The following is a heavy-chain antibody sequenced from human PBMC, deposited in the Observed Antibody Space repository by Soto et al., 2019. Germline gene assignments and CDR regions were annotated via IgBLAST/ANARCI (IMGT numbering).Heavy chain of an antibody. CDR1: GFTFTSSA. CDR2: IVVGSGNT. V-gene: IGHV1-58*01. CDR3: AADRLGHYYGMDV. D-gene: IGHD3-16*01. Sequence: PSVKVSCKASGFTFTSSAVQWVRQARGQRLEWIGWIVVGSGNTNYAQKFQERVTITRDMSTSTAYMELSSLRSEDTAVYYCAADRLGHYYGMDVWGQGTTVTVSS. J-gene: IGHJ6*02.